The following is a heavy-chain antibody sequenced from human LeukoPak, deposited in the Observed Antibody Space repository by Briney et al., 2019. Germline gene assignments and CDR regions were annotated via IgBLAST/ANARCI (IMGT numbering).Heavy chain of an antibody. J-gene: IGHJ6*02. CDR3: AKDSRGGPDYLAAAGYYYGMDV. D-gene: IGHD6-13*01. V-gene: IGHV3-23*01. CDR2: LSGRGSNT. Sequence: GGSLRLSCAASGFNFTNYAMSWVRQAPAKGLEWVSALSGRGSNTYYADSVKGRFTISRDNSKNTLYLQMNSLRAEDTAVCYCAKDSRGGPDYLAAAGYYYGMDVWGQGTTVTVSS. CDR1: GFNFTNYA.